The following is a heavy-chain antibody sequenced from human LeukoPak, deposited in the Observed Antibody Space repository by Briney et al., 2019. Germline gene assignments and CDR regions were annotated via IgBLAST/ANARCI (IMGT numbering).Heavy chain of an antibody. J-gene: IGHJ5*02. Sequence: SETLSLTCTVSGGSISSYYWSWIRQPAGKGLEWIGRIYTSGSTNYNPSLKSRVTISVDKSKNQFSLKPSSVTAADTAVYYCARDREVIAARPEGWFDPWGQGTLVTVSS. CDR1: GGSISSYY. D-gene: IGHD6-6*01. CDR3: ARDREVIAARPEGWFDP. CDR2: IYTSGST. V-gene: IGHV4-4*07.